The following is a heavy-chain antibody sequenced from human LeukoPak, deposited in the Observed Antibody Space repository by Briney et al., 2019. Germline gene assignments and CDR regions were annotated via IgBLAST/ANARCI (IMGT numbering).Heavy chain of an antibody. D-gene: IGHD1-1*01. J-gene: IGHJ6*04. Sequence: GGSLRLSCAASGFTFSSYAMRWVRQAPGKGLEWVSLISWDGGSTYYADSVKGRFTISRDNSKNSLYLQMNSLRTEDTALYYCAKGGNWNDPMDVWGKGTTVTVSS. V-gene: IGHV3-43*02. CDR3: AKGGNWNDPMDV. CDR2: ISWDGGST. CDR1: GFTFSSYA.